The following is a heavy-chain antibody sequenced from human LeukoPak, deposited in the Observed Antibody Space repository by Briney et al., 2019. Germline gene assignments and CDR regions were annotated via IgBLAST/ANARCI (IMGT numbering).Heavy chain of an antibody. CDR2: ISAYNGNT. V-gene: IGHV1-18*01. CDR3: ARDVGVRYFDWFPTPDY. Sequence: GASVKVSCKASGYTFTSYGISWVRQAPGQGLEWMGWISAYNGNTNYAQKLQGRVTMTTDTSTSTAYMELRSLRSDDTAVYYCARDVGVRYFDWFPTPDYWGQGTLVTVSS. D-gene: IGHD3-9*01. J-gene: IGHJ4*02. CDR1: GYTFTSYG.